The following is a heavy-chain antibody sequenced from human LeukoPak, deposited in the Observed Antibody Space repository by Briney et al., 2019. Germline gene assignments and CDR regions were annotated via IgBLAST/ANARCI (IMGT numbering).Heavy chain of an antibody. Sequence: GGSLRLSCAASGFTFSSYAMSWVRQAPGKGLEWVSAISGSGGSTYYADSVKGRFTISRDNSKNTLYLQMNSLRAEDTAVYYCAKDDMVRGVIITGYSMDVWGKGTTVTVSS. CDR3: AKDDMVRGVIITGYSMDV. CDR2: ISGSGGST. J-gene: IGHJ6*03. CDR1: GFTFSSYA. V-gene: IGHV3-23*01. D-gene: IGHD3-10*01.